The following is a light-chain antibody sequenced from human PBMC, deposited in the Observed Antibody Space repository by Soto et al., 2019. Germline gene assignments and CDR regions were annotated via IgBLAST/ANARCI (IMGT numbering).Light chain of an antibody. Sequence: DIQLTQSPSSLSASVGDRVTITCRASQGIGNDLGWYQQKPGKAPKRLIYSTSSLQSGVPSRFSGSGSGTEFSLTISSLQPEDSAIYYCLQHNTYPRTFDQGTKVEIK. J-gene: IGKJ1*01. CDR3: LQHNTYPRT. V-gene: IGKV1-17*01. CDR2: STS. CDR1: QGIGND.